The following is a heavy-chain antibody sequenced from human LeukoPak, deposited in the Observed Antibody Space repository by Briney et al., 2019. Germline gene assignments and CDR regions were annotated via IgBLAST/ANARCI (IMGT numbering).Heavy chain of an antibody. J-gene: IGHJ5*02. CDR1: GFTFSSYE. CDR3: ARGIWFGYNWFDP. V-gene: IGHV3-48*03. Sequence: GGSLRLSCAASGFTFSSYEMNWVRQAPGKGLEWVSYISCSGSTIYYADSVKGRFTISRDNAKNSLYLQMNSLRAEDTAVYYCARGIWFGYNWFDPWGQGTLVTVSS. CDR2: ISCSGSTI. D-gene: IGHD3-10*01.